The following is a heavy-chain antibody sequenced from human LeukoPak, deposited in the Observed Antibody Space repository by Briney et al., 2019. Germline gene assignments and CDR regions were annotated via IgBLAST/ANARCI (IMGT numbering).Heavy chain of an antibody. V-gene: IGHV3-66*01. D-gene: IGHD3-16*01. J-gene: IGHJ4*02. CDR2: IYSGGTT. Sequence: PGGSLRLSCAASGFTVSSNCMSWVRQAPGRGLEWVSVIYSGGTTYYADSVKGRFTISRDNSNNTLFLQMNSLTAEDTAAYYCARDGASTFSGTYWGQGTLVTVSS. CDR1: GFTVSSNC. CDR3: ARDGASTFSGTY.